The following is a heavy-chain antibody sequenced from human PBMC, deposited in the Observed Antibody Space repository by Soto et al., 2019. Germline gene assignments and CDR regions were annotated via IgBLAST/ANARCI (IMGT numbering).Heavy chain of an antibody. Sequence: GASVKVSCKASGYTFTNHGISWGRQAPGQGLEWMGWVSGYNDKTKSAQKFQGRVTMTTDTSTSTAYMELMSLRSEETAVYYCARSYVRSRTIDYWGQGTLVTASS. V-gene: IGHV1-18*04. CDR1: GYTFTNHG. CDR2: VSGYNDKT. CDR3: ARSYVRSRTIDY. J-gene: IGHJ4*02. D-gene: IGHD3-10*02.